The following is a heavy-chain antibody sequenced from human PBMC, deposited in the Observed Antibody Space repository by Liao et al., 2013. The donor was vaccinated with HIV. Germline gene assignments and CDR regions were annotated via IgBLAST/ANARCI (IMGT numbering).Heavy chain of an antibody. Sequence: QVQLQESVPGLLKPSETLSLTCAVYGGSFSDYYWSWIRQSPGKGLEWIGEIDHSGSSNYNPSLKSRVTISVDTSKNQFSLRLSSVTAADTAVYYCARGRGTSAFDIWGQGTMVTVSS. D-gene: IGHD1-1*01. CDR3: ARGRGTSAFDI. V-gene: IGHV4-34*01. J-gene: IGHJ3*02. CDR2: IDHSGSS. CDR1: GGSFSDYY.